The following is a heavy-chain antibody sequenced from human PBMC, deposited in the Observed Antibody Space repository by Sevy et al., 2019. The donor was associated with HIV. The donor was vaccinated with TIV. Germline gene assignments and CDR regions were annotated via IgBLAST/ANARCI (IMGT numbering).Heavy chain of an antibody. J-gene: IGHJ3*02. CDR2: IKSKTDGGTT. D-gene: IGHD3-22*01. CDR1: GFTFSNAW. CDR3: TPCYYDSSGYYYHDAFDI. V-gene: IGHV3-15*01. Sequence: GGSLRLSCAASGFTFSNAWMSWVRQAPGKGLEGVGRIKSKTDGGTTDYAAPVKGRFTISRDDSKNTLYLQMNSLKTEDTAVYYCTPCYYDSSGYYYHDAFDIWGQGTMVTVSS.